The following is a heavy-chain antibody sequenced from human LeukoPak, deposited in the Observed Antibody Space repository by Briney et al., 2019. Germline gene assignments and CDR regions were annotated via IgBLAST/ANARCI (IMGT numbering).Heavy chain of an antibody. CDR1: GGSISSYY. Sequence: PSETLSLTCTVSGGSISSYYWSWIRQPPGKGLEWIGYIYYSGSTNYNPSLKSRVTISVDTSKNQFSLKLSSVTVADTAVYYCARWRRVTKNWTNWGQGTLVTVSS. J-gene: IGHJ4*02. CDR2: IYYSGST. V-gene: IGHV4-59*12. CDR3: ARWRRVTKNWTN. D-gene: IGHD1-1*01.